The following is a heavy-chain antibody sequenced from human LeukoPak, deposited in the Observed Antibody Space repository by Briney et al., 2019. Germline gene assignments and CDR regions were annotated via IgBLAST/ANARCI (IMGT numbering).Heavy chain of an antibody. Sequence: PGGSLRLSCAASGFTFSSYGMHWVRQAPGKGLEWVAFIRYDGSNKYYADSVKGRFTISRDNSKNTLYLQMNSLRAEDTAVYYCAKISPEFSPNAEYFQHWGQGTLVTVSS. J-gene: IGHJ1*01. V-gene: IGHV3-30*02. CDR2: IRYDGSNK. CDR3: AKISPEFSPNAEYFQH. D-gene: IGHD1-14*01. CDR1: GFTFSSYG.